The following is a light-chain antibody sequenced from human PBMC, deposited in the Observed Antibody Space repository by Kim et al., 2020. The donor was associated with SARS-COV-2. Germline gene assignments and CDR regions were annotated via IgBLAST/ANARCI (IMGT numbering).Light chain of an antibody. CDR3: QVWDSSSDHVV. CDR1: NIGSQS. Sequence: PGKTARITCGGNNIGSQSVHWYQQKPGPAPVLVIYYDSDRPSGIPERFSGSNSGNTATLTISRVEAGDEADYYCQVWDSSSDHVVFGGGTQLTVL. CDR2: YDS. V-gene: IGLV3-21*04. J-gene: IGLJ2*01.